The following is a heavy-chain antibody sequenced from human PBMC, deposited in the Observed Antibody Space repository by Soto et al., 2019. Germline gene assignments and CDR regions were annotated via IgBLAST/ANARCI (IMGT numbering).Heavy chain of an antibody. J-gene: IGHJ6*02. CDR1: GGSVSSGSFY. D-gene: IGHD5-12*01. CDR3: AASAPPATNYYYAMDV. Sequence: SETLSLTCTVSGGSVSSGSFYWSWIRRPPGKGLEWIGYFYDSGSTNYNPSLRSRVTMSVDTSKNQFSLKLSSVTAADTAVYYCAASAPPATNYYYAMDVWGQGTTVTVS. CDR2: FYDSGST. V-gene: IGHV4-61*01.